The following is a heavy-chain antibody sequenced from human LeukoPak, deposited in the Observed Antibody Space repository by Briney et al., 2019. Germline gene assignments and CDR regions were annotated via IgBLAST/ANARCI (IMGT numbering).Heavy chain of an antibody. CDR2: VSYDGSNT. J-gene: IGHJ4*02. V-gene: IGHV3-30*01. CDR3: ARDRALAVSLSD. CDR1: GFSFGNFA. D-gene: IGHD2-15*01. Sequence: GGSLRLSCAASGFSFGNFALHWVRQAPGKGLEWVAVVSYDGSNTYYGDSVKGRFTISRDNSKNGPFLQMTNLRVEDTAVYFCARDRALAVSLSDWGQGTLGTVSS.